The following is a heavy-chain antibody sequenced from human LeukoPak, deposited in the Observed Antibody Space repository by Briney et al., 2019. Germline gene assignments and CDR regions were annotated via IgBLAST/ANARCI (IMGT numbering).Heavy chain of an antibody. CDR1: LYTFTSYG. J-gene: IGHJ4*02. Sequence: SSVKVSCKASLYTFTSYGISWVRQAPGQGLEWMGWISAYNGNTNYAQKLQGRVTMTTDTSTSTAYMELRSLRSDDTAVYYCARSGAYYYDSSGYYAVGYWGQGTLVTVSS. CDR3: ARSGAYYYDSSGYYAVGY. CDR2: ISAYNGNT. D-gene: IGHD3-22*01. V-gene: IGHV1-18*01.